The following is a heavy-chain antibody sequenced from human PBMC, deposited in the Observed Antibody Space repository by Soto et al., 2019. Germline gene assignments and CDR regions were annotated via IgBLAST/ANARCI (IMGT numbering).Heavy chain of an antibody. V-gene: IGHV3-13*01. CDR2: IGTAGDT. CDR1: GFTFSSYD. J-gene: IGHJ6*02. D-gene: IGHD5-12*01. Sequence: GGSLRLSCAASGFTFSSYDMHWVRQATGKGLEWVSAIGTAGDTYYPGSVKGRFTISRENAKNSLYLQMNSLRAEDTAVYYCARDARVLVGDSGYDYALYYYYGMDVWGQGTTVTVSS. CDR3: ARDARVLVGDSGYDYALYYYYGMDV.